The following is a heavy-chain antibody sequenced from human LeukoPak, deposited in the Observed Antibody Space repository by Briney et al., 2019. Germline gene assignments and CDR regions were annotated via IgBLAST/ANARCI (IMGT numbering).Heavy chain of an antibody. J-gene: IGHJ4*02. V-gene: IGHV1-69*05. Sequence: SVKVSCTASGGTVSSYAISWVRQAPGQGLEWMGGIIPIFGTANYAQKFQGRVTITTDESTSTAYMELSSLRSEDTAVYYCAGGITRITIFGVATRDWGQGTLVTVSS. CDR3: AGGITRITIFGVATRD. D-gene: IGHD3-3*01. CDR1: GGTVSSYA. CDR2: IIPIFGTA.